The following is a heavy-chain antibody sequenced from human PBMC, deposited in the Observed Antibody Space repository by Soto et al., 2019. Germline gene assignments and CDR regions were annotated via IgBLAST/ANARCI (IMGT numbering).Heavy chain of an antibody. CDR2: IDPSDSYT. D-gene: IGHD5-18*01. V-gene: IGHV5-10-1*01. CDR3: ARTSMQSRGYSYGHGGMDV. CDR1: GYSFTRYW. Sequence: GESLKLSCKGSGYSFTRYWISWVRQMPGKGLEWMGRIDPSDSYTNYSPSFQGHVTISADKSISTAYLQWSSLKASDTAMYYCARTSMQSRGYSYGHGGMDVWGQGTTVTVSS. J-gene: IGHJ6*02.